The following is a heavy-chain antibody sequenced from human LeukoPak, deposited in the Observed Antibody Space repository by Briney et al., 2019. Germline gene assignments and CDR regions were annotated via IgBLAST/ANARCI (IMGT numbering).Heavy chain of an antibody. V-gene: IGHV3-9*01. Sequence: GGSLRLSCAASGFTFDDYAMHWVRHAPGKGLEWVSGISWNSGSIGYADSVKGRFTISRDNAKNSLYLQMNSLRAEDTALYYCAKDKGSGSYYPSYYFDYWGQGTLVTVSS. J-gene: IGHJ4*02. CDR3: AKDKGSGSYYPSYYFDY. D-gene: IGHD3-10*01. CDR2: ISWNSGSI. CDR1: GFTFDDYA.